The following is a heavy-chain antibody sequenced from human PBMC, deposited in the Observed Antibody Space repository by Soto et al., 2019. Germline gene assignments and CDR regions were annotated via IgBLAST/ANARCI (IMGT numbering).Heavy chain of an antibody. D-gene: IGHD3-22*01. Sequence: QVQLVESGGGVVQPGRSLRLSCAASGFTFSSYGMHWVRQAPGKGLEWVAVISYDGSNKYYADSVKGRFTISRDNSKNTLYLQMNSLRAEDTAVYYCAKDYYDSSGYYYALNWFDPWGQGTLVTVSS. V-gene: IGHV3-30*18. CDR2: ISYDGSNK. CDR1: GFTFSSYG. CDR3: AKDYYDSSGYYYALNWFDP. J-gene: IGHJ5*02.